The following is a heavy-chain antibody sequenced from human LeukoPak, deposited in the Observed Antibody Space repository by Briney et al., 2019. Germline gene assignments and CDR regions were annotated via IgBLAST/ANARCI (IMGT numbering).Heavy chain of an antibody. CDR3: ARGSPADYYYYYYMDV. CDR2: IKQDGSEK. J-gene: IGHJ6*03. CDR1: GFTFSSYW. V-gene: IGHV3-7*01. D-gene: IGHD6-13*01. Sequence: GGSLRLSCAAAGFTFSSYWMSWVRQAPGKGLERVADIKQDGSEKYYVDSVKGRFTISRDNAKNSLYLQMNSLRAEDTAVYYCARGSPADYYYYYYMDVWGKGTTVTVSS.